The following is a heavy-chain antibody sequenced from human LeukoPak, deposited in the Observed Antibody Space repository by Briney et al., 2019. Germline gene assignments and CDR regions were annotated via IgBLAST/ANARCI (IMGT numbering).Heavy chain of an antibody. D-gene: IGHD2-2*02. V-gene: IGHV1-18*01. Sequence: VASVKVSCKASGYTFSNYGFSWVRQAPGQGLEWMGWISTYNGNTNYPQKFQGRVTMTTDTSTTTVQMELRSLRSDDTAVYYCAGPPAYCSGTSCYTFHHWGQGTLVTVSS. CDR2: ISTYNGNT. J-gene: IGHJ1*01. CDR1: GYTFSNYG. CDR3: AGPPAYCSGTSCYTFHH.